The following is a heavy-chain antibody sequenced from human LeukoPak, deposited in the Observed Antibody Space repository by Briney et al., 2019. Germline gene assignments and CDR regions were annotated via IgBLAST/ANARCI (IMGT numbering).Heavy chain of an antibody. Sequence: GGSLRLSCAASGFTASSNLMSCVRQAPGRGLEWVSLIYSGGGTYHADSVQGRFTISRDNSKNTLYLQMNSLRAEDTAVYYCASGSPPDYWGQGTLVTVSS. CDR2: IYSGGGT. J-gene: IGHJ4*02. V-gene: IGHV3-53*01. CDR1: GFTASSNL. D-gene: IGHD1-26*01. CDR3: ASGSPPDY.